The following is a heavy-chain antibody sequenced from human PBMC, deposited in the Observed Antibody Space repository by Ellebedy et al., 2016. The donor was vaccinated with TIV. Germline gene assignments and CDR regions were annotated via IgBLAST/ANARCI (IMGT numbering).Heavy chain of an antibody. CDR3: ARNNGYSYGYRPNWFDP. CDR2: ISSSGSTI. CDR1: GFTFSSYE. D-gene: IGHD5-18*01. J-gene: IGHJ5*02. Sequence: PGGSLRLSCAASGFTFSSYEMNWVRQAPGKGLEWVSYISSSGSTIYYADSVKGRFTISRDNAKNSLYLQMNSLRAEDTAVYYCARNNGYSYGYRPNWFDPWGQGTLVTVSS. V-gene: IGHV3-48*03.